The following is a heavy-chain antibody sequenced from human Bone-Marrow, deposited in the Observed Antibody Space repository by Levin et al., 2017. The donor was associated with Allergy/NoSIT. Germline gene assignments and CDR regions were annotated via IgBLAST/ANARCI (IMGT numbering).Heavy chain of an antibody. D-gene: IGHD4-17*01. CDR1: GFTFSYHG. CDR3: ARDWGYGDSTTALDY. CDR2: IWYDGTNK. V-gene: IGHV3-33*01. J-gene: IGHJ4*02. Sequence: PGESLKISCAASGFTFSYHGMHWVRQAPGKGLEWVAVIWYDGTNKYYADSVKGRFTISRDNSKNTLYLQMNSLRAEDTAVYYCARDWGYGDSTTALDYWGQGTLVTVSS.